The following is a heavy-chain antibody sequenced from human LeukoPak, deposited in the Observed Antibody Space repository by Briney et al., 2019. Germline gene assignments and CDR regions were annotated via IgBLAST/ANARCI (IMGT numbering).Heavy chain of an antibody. J-gene: IGHJ5*02. CDR1: GGSISSSSYY. CDR2: IYYSGST. Sequence: PSETLSLTCTVSGGSISSSSYYWGWIRQPPGKGLEWIGSIYYSGSTYYNPSLKSRVTISVDTSKRQLSLKLRSVTAADTAVYYCALLWFGESNWFDPWGQGTLVTVSS. D-gene: IGHD3-10*01. V-gene: IGHV4-39*01. CDR3: ALLWFGESNWFDP.